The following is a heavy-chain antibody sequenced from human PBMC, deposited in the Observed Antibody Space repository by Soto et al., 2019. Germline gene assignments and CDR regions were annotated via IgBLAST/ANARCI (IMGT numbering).Heavy chain of an antibody. J-gene: IGHJ5*02. CDR3: AKTPLTILPRIFWFDP. CDR1: GFTFNSYA. Sequence: EVQLLESGGGLVQPGGSLRLSCPASGFTFNSYAMSWVRQAPGKGLEWVSAISASGDSTYYADAVKGRFTISRDNSKNTLYLEMNSLRAEDTALYYCAKTPLTILPRIFWFDPWGQGTLVTVSS. V-gene: IGHV3-23*01. CDR2: ISASGDST. D-gene: IGHD3-3*01.